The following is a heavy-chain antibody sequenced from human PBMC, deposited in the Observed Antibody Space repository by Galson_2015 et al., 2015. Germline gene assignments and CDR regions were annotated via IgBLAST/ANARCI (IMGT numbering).Heavy chain of an antibody. J-gene: IGHJ4*02. Sequence: SVKVSCKASGYTFTSYYMHWVRQAPGQGLEWMGIINPSGGSTSYAQKFQGRVTMTRDTSTSTVYMELSSLRSEDTAVYYCARDGGMDDYGDYDGFDYWGQGTLVTVSS. V-gene: IGHV1-46*01. D-gene: IGHD4-17*01. CDR1: GYTFTSYY. CDR3: ARDGGMDDYGDYDGFDY. CDR2: INPSGGST.